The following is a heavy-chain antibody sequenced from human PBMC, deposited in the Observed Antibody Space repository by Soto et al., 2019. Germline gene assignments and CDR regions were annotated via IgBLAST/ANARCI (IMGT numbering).Heavy chain of an antibody. CDR1: GFTFSSYW. J-gene: IGHJ6*02. D-gene: IGHD6-13*01. CDR3: ARDQGSSSIVYYYYYGMDV. CDR2: IKQDGSEK. Sequence: GGSLRLSCAASGFTFSSYWMSWVRQAPGKGLEWVANIKQDGSEKYYVDSVKGRFTISRDNAKNSLYLQMNSLRAEDTAVYYCARDQGSSSIVYYYYYGMDVWGQGTTVTAP. V-gene: IGHV3-7*03.